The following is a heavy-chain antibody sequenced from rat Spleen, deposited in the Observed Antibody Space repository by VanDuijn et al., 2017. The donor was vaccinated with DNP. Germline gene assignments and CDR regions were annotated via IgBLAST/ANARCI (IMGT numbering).Heavy chain of an antibody. D-gene: IGHD3-8*01. Sequence: QVQLKESGPGLVQPSQTLSLTCTVSGFSLTTYGVSWVRQPPGKGLELIAAVSSGGSTDYNSALKSRLGISRDTSKSQVFFKMFSLQTEDTAIYFCSRGVSHLFLDYWGQGVMVTVSS. CDR3: SRGVSHLFLDY. CDR2: VSSGGST. J-gene: IGHJ2*01. CDR1: GFSLTTYG. V-gene: IGHV2S12*01.